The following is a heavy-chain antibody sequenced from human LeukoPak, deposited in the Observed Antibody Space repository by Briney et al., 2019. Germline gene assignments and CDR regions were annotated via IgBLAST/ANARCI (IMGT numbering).Heavy chain of an antibody. D-gene: IGHD1-26*01. CDR3: ARDNSVGDTAWWFDP. CDR1: GLTISNNW. Sequence: GGSLRLSCADSGLTISNNWMNWVRQAPGKGLEWVSYISSSSSTIYYADSVKGRFTISRDNAKNSLYLQMNSLRAEDTAVYYCARDNSVGDTAWWFDPWGQGTLVTVSS. J-gene: IGHJ5*02. V-gene: IGHV3-48*01. CDR2: ISSSSSTI.